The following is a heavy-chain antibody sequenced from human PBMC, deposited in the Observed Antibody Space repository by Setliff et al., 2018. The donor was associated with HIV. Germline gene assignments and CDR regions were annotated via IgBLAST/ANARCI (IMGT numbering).Heavy chain of an antibody. V-gene: IGHV4-39*01. D-gene: IGHD6-13*01. CDR2: IYYNGNT. Sequence: SETLSLTCTVSGGSISSTTYWWGWIRQPPGKGLEWIGTIYYNGNTFYDPSLKSRVTISIDMSKNQFSLKLTSVAAAATAVYYCASVAAAGYYYYGMDVWGQGTTVTVSS. CDR3: ASVAAAGYYYYGMDV. CDR1: GGSISSTTYW. J-gene: IGHJ6*02.